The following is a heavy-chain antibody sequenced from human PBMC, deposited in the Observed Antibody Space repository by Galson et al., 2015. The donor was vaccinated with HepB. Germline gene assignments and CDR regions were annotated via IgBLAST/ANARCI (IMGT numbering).Heavy chain of an antibody. V-gene: IGHV3-15*01. J-gene: IGHJ4*02. CDR3: TTENDEIVGASDY. D-gene: IGHD1-26*01. CDR2: IKSKTDGGTT. Sequence: SLRLSCAASGFTFSNAWMCWVRQAPGKGLEWVGRIKSKTDGGTTDYAAPVKGRFTISRDDSKNTLYLQMNSLKTEDTAVYYCTTENDEIVGASDYWGQGTLVTVSS. CDR1: GFTFSNAW.